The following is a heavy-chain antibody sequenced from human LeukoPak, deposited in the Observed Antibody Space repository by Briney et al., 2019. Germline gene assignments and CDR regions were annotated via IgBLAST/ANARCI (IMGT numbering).Heavy chain of an antibody. J-gene: IGHJ4*02. CDR1: GYTFTSYA. V-gene: IGHV1-69*13. CDR3: ARDSGYSSHDY. D-gene: IGHD4-11*01. CDR2: IIPIFGTA. Sequence: EASVKVSCKASGYTFTSYAISWVRQAPGQGLEWMGGIIPIFGTANYAQKFQGRVTFTADESTSTAYMELSSLRSEDTAVYYCARDSGYSSHDYWGQGTLVTVSS.